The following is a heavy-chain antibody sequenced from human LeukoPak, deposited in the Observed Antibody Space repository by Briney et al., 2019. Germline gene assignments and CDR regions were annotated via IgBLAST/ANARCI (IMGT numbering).Heavy chain of an antibody. V-gene: IGHV3-30-3*01. CDR3: ARLGAVDY. CDR2: ISYDGSNK. J-gene: IGHJ4*02. Sequence: GSLRLSCAASGFTFSSYAMHWVRQAPGKGLEWVAVISYDGSNKYYADSVKGRFTIPRDNSKNTLYLQMNSLRAEDTAVYYCARLGAVDYWGQGTLVTVSS. D-gene: IGHD6-19*01. CDR1: GFTFSSYA.